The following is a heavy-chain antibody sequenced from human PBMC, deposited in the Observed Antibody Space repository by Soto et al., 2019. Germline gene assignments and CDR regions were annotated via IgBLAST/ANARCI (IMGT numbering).Heavy chain of an antibody. Sequence: SVKVACKASGGTFSSYAISWVRQAPGQGLEWMGGIIPIFGTANYAQKFQGRVTITADESTSTAYMELSSLRSEDTAVYYCASGGVVKNYDYYYYGMDVWGQGTTVTVSS. J-gene: IGHJ6*02. D-gene: IGHD3-16*01. CDR3: ASGGVVKNYDYYYYGMDV. CDR2: IIPIFGTA. CDR1: GGTFSSYA. V-gene: IGHV1-69*01.